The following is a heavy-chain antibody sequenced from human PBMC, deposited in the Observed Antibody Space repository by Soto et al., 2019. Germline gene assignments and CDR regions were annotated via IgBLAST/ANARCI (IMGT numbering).Heavy chain of an antibody. CDR3: ASLGYCSSTSCSEVSY. J-gene: IGHJ4*02. D-gene: IGHD2-2*01. CDR1: GGSFSGYY. V-gene: IGHV4-34*01. CDR2: INHSGST. Sequence: SETLSLTCAVYGGSFSGYYWSWIRQPPGKGLEWIGEINHSGSTNYNPSLKSRVTISVDTSKNQFSLKLSSVTAADTAVYYCASLGYCSSTSCSEVSYWGQGTLVTVSS.